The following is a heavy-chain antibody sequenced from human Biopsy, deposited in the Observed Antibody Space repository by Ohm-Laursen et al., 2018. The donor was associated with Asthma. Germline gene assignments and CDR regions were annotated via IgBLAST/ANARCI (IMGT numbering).Heavy chain of an antibody. CDR2: VTYDGISQ. J-gene: IGHJ6*01. D-gene: IGHD2-8*01. CDR3: ARERAGVLGSYNGMDV. CDR1: GFTFSNYG. Sequence: SLRLSCAASGFTFSNYGMHWVRQVAGKGLDWVAVVTYDGISQYYAESVKGRFAISRDNSRNTLNLQMNSVRPDDTAVYFCARERAGVLGSYNGMDVWGPGTTVSVAS. V-gene: IGHV3-30*03.